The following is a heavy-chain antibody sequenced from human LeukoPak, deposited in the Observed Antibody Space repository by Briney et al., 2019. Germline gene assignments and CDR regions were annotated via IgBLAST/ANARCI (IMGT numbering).Heavy chain of an antibody. Sequence: SETLSLTCPVTRGTMSGHFWSWFRPPPGKGLENIGYVHGSGSTNYNPSYMSRVSVSLEMSKNRFSLSLSSVTAADTAVYYCARDPGDTDWYNFDFWGQGILVTVSS. J-gene: IGHJ4*02. CDR2: VHGSGST. CDR1: RGTMSGHF. V-gene: IGHV4-59*11. CDR3: ARDPGDTDWYNFDF. D-gene: IGHD3-9*01.